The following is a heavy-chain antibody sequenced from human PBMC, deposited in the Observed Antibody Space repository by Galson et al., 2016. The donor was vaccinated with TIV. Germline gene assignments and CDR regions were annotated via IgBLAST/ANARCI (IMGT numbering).Heavy chain of an antibody. CDR3: SRGNWNYGMGGAMDV. J-gene: IGHJ6*02. CDR1: GDSVSGNTAA. CDR2: TYYTSTWNT. V-gene: IGHV6-1*01. Sequence: CAISGDSVSGNTAAWNWVRQSPSRGLEWLGRTYYTSTWNTDYAVSVKGRIIIRPDTSMNQVSLQLSSVIPDDTAVYCCSRGNWNYGMGGAMDVWGRGTTVTVSS. D-gene: IGHD1-7*01.